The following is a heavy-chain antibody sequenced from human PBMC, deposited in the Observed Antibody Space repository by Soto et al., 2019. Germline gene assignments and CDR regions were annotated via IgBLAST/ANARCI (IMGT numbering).Heavy chain of an antibody. CDR3: ARGITLPTPLDY. D-gene: IGHD1-20*01. V-gene: IGHV1-3*01. CDR2: INAGNGNT. CDR1: GYTFTTYA. J-gene: IGHJ4*02. Sequence: ASVKVSCKVSGYTFTTYAMHWVRQAPGQRLEWMGWINAGNGNTKYSQKFQGRVTITRDTSASTAYMELSSLRSEDTAVYYCARGITLPTPLDYWGQGTLVTVSS.